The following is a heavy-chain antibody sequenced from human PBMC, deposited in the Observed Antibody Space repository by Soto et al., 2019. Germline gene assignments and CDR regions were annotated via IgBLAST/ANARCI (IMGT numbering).Heavy chain of an antibody. J-gene: IGHJ6*02. CDR1: GFTFSSYA. Sequence: QVQLVESGGGVVQPGRSLRLSCAASGFTFSSYAMHWVRQAPGKGLEWVAVISYDGSNKYYADSVKGRFTISRDNFKNSLYLPMNSLRAEYSAVYYCARDEIRFSWAYGMDVWGQGTTVTVSS. D-gene: IGHD3-3*01. CDR2: ISYDGSNK. CDR3: ARDEIRFSWAYGMDV. V-gene: IGHV3-30-3*01.